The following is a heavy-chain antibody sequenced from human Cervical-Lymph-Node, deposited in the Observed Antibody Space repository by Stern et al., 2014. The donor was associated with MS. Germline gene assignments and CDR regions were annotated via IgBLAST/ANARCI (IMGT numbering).Heavy chain of an antibody. CDR3: AKGGLYSGYDCLDY. J-gene: IGHJ4*02. D-gene: IGHD5-12*01. V-gene: IGHV3-23*04. CDR1: GFTFSNYA. CDR2: ISDSGITT. Sequence: EVQLVESGGGLAQPGGSLRLSCAASGFTFSNYAMSWVRQAPGKGLEGVSVISDSGITTYYADSVKGRLTISRDNSKNTLYLQMNSLRAEDTAVYYCAKGGLYSGYDCLDYWGQGILVTVSS.